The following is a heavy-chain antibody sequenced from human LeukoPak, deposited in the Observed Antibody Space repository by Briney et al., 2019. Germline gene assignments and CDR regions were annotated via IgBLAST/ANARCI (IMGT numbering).Heavy chain of an antibody. J-gene: IGHJ4*02. CDR2: ISGSGGST. CDR1: GFTFSSYA. CDR3: AKELINYANQHLNDY. D-gene: IGHD3-16*01. Sequence: AGGSLRLSGAASGFTFSSYAMSWVRQAPGKGLEWVSAISGSGGSTYYADSVKGRFTISRDNSKNTLYLQMNSLRAEDTAVYYCAKELINYANQHLNDYWGQGTLVTVSS. V-gene: IGHV3-23*01.